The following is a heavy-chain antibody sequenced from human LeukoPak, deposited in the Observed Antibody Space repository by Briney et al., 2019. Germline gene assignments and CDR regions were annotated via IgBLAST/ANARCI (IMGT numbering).Heavy chain of an antibody. D-gene: IGHD1-26*01. CDR1: GFTFSSYA. Sequence: PGGSLRLSCAASGFTFSSYAMSWVRQAPGKGLEWVSAISGSGGSTYYAGSVKGRFTISRDNSKNTLYLQMNSLRAEDTAVYYCAKVPTEFGSYSDFDYWGQGTLVTVSS. CDR3: AKVPTEFGSYSDFDY. V-gene: IGHV3-23*01. J-gene: IGHJ4*02. CDR2: ISGSGGST.